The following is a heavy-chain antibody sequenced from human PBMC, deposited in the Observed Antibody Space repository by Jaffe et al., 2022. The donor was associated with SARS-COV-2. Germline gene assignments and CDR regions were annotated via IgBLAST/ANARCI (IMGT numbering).Heavy chain of an antibody. CDR2: IQNSGSS. CDR1: GDSIRTGDYY. Sequence: QVQLQESGPGLVKPSQTLSLTCTVSGDSIRTGDYYWTWIRQSPGRGLEWLGYIQNSGSSYYNPSLQGRLTISMNTSKNQFSLRLTSVTAADTAVYFCVREGVMETTGPAKFWGQGTLVTVSS. J-gene: IGHJ4*02. V-gene: IGHV4-30-4*01. CDR3: VREGVMETTGPAKF. D-gene: IGHD3-16*01.